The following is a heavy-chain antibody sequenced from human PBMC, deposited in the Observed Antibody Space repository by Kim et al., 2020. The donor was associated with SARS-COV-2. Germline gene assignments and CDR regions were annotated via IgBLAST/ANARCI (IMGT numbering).Heavy chain of an antibody. CDR2: IKSKTDGGTT. Sequence: GGSLRLSCAASGFTFSNAWMSWVRQAPGKGLEWVGRIKSKTDGGTTDYAAPVKGRFTISRDDSKNTLYLQMNSLKTEDTAVYYCTTEGGDGSYYTYYYYGMDVWGQGTTVTVSS. CDR3: TTEGGDGSYYTYYYYGMDV. V-gene: IGHV3-15*01. CDR1: GFTFSNAW. D-gene: IGHD1-26*01. J-gene: IGHJ6*02.